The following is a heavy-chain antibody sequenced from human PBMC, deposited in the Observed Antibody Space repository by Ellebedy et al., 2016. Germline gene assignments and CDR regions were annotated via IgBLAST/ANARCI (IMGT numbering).Heavy chain of an antibody. Sequence: SETLSLXXIVSGDSINSGAYYWSWLRQPPGKGLEWIGYIYFSGSTYYSPSLKSLMTISVDTSKNQFSLKLSSVTAADTAVYYCAATYGDYSLGFDYWGQGTLVTVSS. V-gene: IGHV4-30-4*01. J-gene: IGHJ4*02. CDR1: GDSINSGAYY. D-gene: IGHD4-17*01. CDR2: IYFSGST. CDR3: AATYGDYSLGFDY.